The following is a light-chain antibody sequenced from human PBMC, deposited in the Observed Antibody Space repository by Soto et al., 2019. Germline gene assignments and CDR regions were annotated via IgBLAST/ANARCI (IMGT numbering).Light chain of an antibody. V-gene: IGLV2-14*01. CDR1: SSDVGGYNY. CDR2: DVS. CDR3: RSYTSSSTYF. Sequence: QSVLTQPASVSGSPGQSITISCTGTSSDVGGYNYVSWYQQHPGKAPKLMIYDVSNRPSGVSNRFSGSKSGNTASLTISGLQAEDESDYYWRSYTSSSTYFFAIGPKVTVL. J-gene: IGLJ1*01.